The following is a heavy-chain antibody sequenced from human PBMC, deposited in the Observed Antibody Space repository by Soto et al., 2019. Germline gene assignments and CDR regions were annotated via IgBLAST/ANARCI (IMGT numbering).Heavy chain of an antibody. CDR2: IYHSGST. CDR3: ARGYCSGGSCYDYWDY. V-gene: IGHV4-38-2*01. CDR1: GYSISSGYY. J-gene: IGHJ4*02. D-gene: IGHD2-15*01. Sequence: SETLSLTCAVSGYSISSGYYWGWIRQPPGKGLEWIGSIYHSGSTYYNPSLKSRVTISVDTSKNQFSLKLSSVTAADTAVYYCARGYCSGGSCYDYWDYWGQGTLVNVSS.